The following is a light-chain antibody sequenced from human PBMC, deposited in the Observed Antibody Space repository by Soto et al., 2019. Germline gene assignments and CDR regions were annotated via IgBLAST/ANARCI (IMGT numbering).Light chain of an antibody. V-gene: IGKV3-20*01. J-gene: IGKJ1*01. CDR3: HQYGSAPAWT. Sequence: EIVLTQSPGTLSLFPGERATLSCRASQSISSSYLAWYQQKPGQAPRLLIHGASNRATGIPDRFSGAGSGTDFSLTVSRLEPEDFAVDYCHQYGSAPAWTFGQGTKVEIK. CDR2: GAS. CDR1: QSISSSY.